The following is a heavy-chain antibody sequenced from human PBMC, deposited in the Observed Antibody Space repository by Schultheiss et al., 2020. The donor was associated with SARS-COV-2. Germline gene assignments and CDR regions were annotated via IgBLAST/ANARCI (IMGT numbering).Heavy chain of an antibody. CDR3: TTVFYDSSGFDY. J-gene: IGHJ4*02. Sequence: GGSLRLSCAASGFTFSKAWMTWVRQAPGKGLEWVGRIKSKSNGGTRDYAAPVKGRFTISRDDSKNTLYLQMNSLKTEDTDVYYCTTVFYDSSGFDYWGQGILVTVS. CDR2: IKSKSNGGTR. V-gene: IGHV3-15*01. CDR1: GFTFSKAW. D-gene: IGHD3-22*01.